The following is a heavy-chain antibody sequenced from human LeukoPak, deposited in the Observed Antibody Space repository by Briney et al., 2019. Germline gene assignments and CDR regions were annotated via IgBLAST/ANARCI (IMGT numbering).Heavy chain of an antibody. D-gene: IGHD1-26*01. CDR3: ARTMGAGDAFDI. J-gene: IGHJ3*02. CDR2: IKEDGSEK. Sequence: GGSLRLSCAASGLNFSSRWMNWVRQAPGQGLEWVASIKEDGSEKHYVDSVKGRFTISRDNGKNSLYLQMNSLRAEDTAVYYCARTMGAGDAFDIWGQGTMVTVSS. V-gene: IGHV3-7*03. CDR1: GLNFSSRW.